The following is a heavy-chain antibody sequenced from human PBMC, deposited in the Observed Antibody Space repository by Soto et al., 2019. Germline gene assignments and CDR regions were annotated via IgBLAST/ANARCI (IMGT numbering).Heavy chain of an antibody. CDR3: ATEVGSGTTVDY. CDR2: FDPEDGET. V-gene: IGHV1-24*01. CDR1: GYTLTELS. D-gene: IGHD2-15*01. Sequence: QVQLVQSGAEVKKPGASVKVSCKVSGYTLTELSMHWVRQAPGKGLEWMGGFDPEDGETIYAQKFQGRVTMTEDTSTDTAYMELSRLRSEHTHVYYSATEVGSGTTVDYWGQGTLVTVYS. J-gene: IGHJ4*02.